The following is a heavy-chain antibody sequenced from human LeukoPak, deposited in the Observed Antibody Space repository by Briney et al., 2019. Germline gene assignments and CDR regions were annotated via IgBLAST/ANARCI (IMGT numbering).Heavy chain of an antibody. V-gene: IGHV3-30*04. J-gene: IGHJ4*02. D-gene: IGHD1-26*01. CDR2: ISYDGSNK. CDR3: ASESFSGSYYVPQTHFDY. CDR1: GFTLSSYA. Sequence: GGSLRLSCAASGFTLSSYAMHWVRQAPGKGLEWVAVISYDGSNKYYADSVKGRFTISRDNSKNTLYLQMNGLRAEDTAVYYCASESFSGSYYVPQTHFDYWGQGTLVTVSS.